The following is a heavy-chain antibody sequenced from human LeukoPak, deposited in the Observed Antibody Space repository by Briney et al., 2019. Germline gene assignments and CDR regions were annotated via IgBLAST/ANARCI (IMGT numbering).Heavy chain of an antibody. CDR2: ISGSGGST. V-gene: IGHV3-23*01. CDR3: ARPLYSGSYYSQLFDY. Sequence: PGGSLRLSCAASGFTFSSYAMSWVRQAPGKGLEWVSAISGSGGSTYYADSGKGRFTISRDNSKNTLDLQMNSLRAEDTAVYYCARPLYSGSYYSQLFDYWGQGTLVTVSS. J-gene: IGHJ4*02. CDR1: GFTFSSYA. D-gene: IGHD1-26*01.